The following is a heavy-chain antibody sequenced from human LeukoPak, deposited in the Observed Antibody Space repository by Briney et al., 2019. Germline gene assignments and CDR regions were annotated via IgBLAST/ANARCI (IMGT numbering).Heavy chain of an antibody. CDR3: ASLKNSYDSSGYLVTDAFDI. CDR1: GYTFTSYG. J-gene: IGHJ3*02. Sequence: ASVKVSCKASGYTFTSYGISWVRQAPGQGLEWMGWISAYNGNTNYAQKLQGRVTMTTDTSTSTAYMELRSLRSDDTAVYYCASLKNSYDSSGYLVTDAFDIWGQGTMVTVSS. V-gene: IGHV1-18*01. CDR2: ISAYNGNT. D-gene: IGHD3-22*01.